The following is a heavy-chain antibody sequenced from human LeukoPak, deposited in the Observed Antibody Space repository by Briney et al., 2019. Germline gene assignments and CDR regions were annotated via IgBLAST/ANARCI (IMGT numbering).Heavy chain of an antibody. CDR1: GYTFTNYG. CDR3: ARDSSTTADYYYYYMAV. V-gene: IGHV1-18*01. Sequence: ASVKVSCKASGYTFTNYGFSWVRQAPGQGLEWMGWISAYNGNTNYAQNLQGRVTMTTDTSTTTAYMELRSLRSDDTAVYYCARDSSTTADYYYYYMAVWRKGTTVTVSS. J-gene: IGHJ6*03. D-gene: IGHD2-2*01. CDR2: ISAYNGNT.